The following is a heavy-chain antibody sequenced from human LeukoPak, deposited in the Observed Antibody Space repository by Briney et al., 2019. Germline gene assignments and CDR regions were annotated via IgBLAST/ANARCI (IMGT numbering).Heavy chain of an antibody. CDR3: ARGSYCSGGSCYSDDAFDI. CDR1: GGSISSGDYY. Sequence: LSLTCTVSGGSISSGDYYWSWVRQAPGKGLEWVSVIYSGGSTYYADSVKGRFTISRDNSKNTLYLQMNSLRAEDTAVYYCARGSYCSGGSCYSDDAFDIWGQGTMVTVSS. J-gene: IGHJ3*02. D-gene: IGHD2-15*01. V-gene: IGHV3-53*01. CDR2: IYSGGST.